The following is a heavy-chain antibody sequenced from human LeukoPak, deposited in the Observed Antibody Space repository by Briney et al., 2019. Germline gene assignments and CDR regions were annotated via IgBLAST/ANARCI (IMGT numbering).Heavy chain of an antibody. CDR3: ARDNLTPYGDYVLAPLAGGMDV. Sequence: SETLSLTCAVYGGSFSGYYWSWIRQPPRKGLEWIGEINHSGSTNYNPSLKSRVTISVDTSKNQFSLKLSSVTAADTAVYYCARDNLTPYGDYVLAPLAGGMDVWGQGTTVTVSS. V-gene: IGHV4-34*01. CDR1: GGSFSGYY. D-gene: IGHD4-17*01. CDR2: INHSGST. J-gene: IGHJ6*02.